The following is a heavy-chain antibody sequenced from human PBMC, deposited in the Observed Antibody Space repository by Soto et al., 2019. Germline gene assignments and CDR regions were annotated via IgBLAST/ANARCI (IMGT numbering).Heavy chain of an antibody. CDR1: GFSVSQNY. CDR2: LYRAGNA. J-gene: IGHJ4*02. V-gene: IGHV3-53*01. Sequence: GGSLRLSCVASGFSVSQNYMTWVRQAPGRGLEWVSVLYRAGNAYYADSVKGRSTISRDISSNTLYLQMNRLRAEDTAVYYCARGDGYNAAPFDSWGQGTLVTVPS. D-gene: IGHD5-18*01. CDR3: ARGDGYNAAPFDS.